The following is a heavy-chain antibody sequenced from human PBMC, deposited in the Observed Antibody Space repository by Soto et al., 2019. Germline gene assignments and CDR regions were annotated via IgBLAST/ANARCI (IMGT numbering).Heavy chain of an antibody. D-gene: IGHD3-16*01. Sequence: ASVKVSCKASGYTFTNYGISWVRQAPGQGLEWMGWTGAYNGNTNYAQKFQGRVTMTADTSTNTAYMELRSLRYDDTAVYYCARGGGISSIAWPIDHWGQGTLVTVSS. V-gene: IGHV1-18*04. CDR3: ARGGGISSIAWPIDH. J-gene: IGHJ4*02. CDR1: GYTFTNYG. CDR2: TGAYNGNT.